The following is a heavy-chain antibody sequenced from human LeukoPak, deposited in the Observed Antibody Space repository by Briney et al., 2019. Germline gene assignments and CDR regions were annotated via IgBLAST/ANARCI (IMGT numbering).Heavy chain of an antibody. Sequence: PGGSLRLSCADSGFTFSTYVMSWVRQAPGKGLEWISTISGGGSSTYYADSVKGRFTISRDNSKNTLYLQMNSLRAGDTAVYYCAKRESSGKYFDYRGQGTLVTVSS. CDR1: GFTFSTYV. D-gene: IGHD6-19*01. V-gene: IGHV3-23*01. CDR3: AKRESSGKYFDY. CDR2: ISGGGSST. J-gene: IGHJ4*02.